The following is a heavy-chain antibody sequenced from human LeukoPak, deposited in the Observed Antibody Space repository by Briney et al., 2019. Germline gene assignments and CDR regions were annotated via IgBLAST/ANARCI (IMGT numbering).Heavy chain of an antibody. J-gene: IGHJ3*02. CDR2: IFPGDSDT. D-gene: IGHD5-24*01. V-gene: IGHV5-51*01. CDR3: TRSPRDGYHDAFDI. Sequence: GESLKISCKGSGYSFTSYWIGWVRQMPGKGLEWMGMIFPGDSDTRYSPSFQGQVTISADKSITTAYLQWGSLKASDTAMYYCTRSPRDGYHDAFDIWGQGTMVTVFS. CDR1: GYSFTSYW.